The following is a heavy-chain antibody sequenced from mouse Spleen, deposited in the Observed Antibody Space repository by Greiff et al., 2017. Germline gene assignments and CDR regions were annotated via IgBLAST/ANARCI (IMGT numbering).Heavy chain of an antibody. Sequence: VQLQQPGAELVMPGASVKLSCKASGYTFTSYWMHWVKQRPGQGLEWIGEIDPSDSYTNYNQKFKGKATLTVDKSSSTAYMQLSSLTSEDSAVYYCARWGTGTDYFDYWGQGTTLTVSS. D-gene: IGHD4-1*01. V-gene: IGHV1-69*01. CDR1: GYTFTSYW. CDR2: IDPSDSYT. CDR3: ARWGTGTDYFDY. J-gene: IGHJ2*01.